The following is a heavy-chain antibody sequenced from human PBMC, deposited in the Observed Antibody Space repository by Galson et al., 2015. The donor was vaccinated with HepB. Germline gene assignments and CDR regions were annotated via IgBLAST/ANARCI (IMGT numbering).Heavy chain of an antibody. J-gene: IGHJ6*03. D-gene: IGHD1-1*01. CDR3: ARFLKYNWNVYYYYYMDV. V-gene: IGHV4-59*01. CDR1: GGSISSYY. Sequence: QVQLQESGPGLVKPSETLSLTCTVSGGSISSYYWSWIRQLPGKGLEWIGYIYYSGSTNYNPSLKSRVTISVDTSKNQFSLKLSSVTAADTAVYYCARFLKYNWNVYYYYYMDVWGKGTTVTVSS. CDR2: IYYSGST.